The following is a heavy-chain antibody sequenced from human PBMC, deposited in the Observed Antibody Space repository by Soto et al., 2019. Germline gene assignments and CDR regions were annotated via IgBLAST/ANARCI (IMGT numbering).Heavy chain of an antibody. CDR1: GDSISSADYY. V-gene: IGHV4-30-4*01. D-gene: IGHD1-1*01. Sequence: SETLSLTCTVSGDSISSADYYWSWIRQTPGKGLEWIGHIFYSGTTYYNPSLKTRLTISVDTSKNHFSLRLTSLSAADTAVYYCATDLSVEPELYYHSTDVCCQGTTVTVSS. J-gene: IGHJ6*02. CDR2: IFYSGTT. CDR3: ATDLSVEPELYYHSTDV.